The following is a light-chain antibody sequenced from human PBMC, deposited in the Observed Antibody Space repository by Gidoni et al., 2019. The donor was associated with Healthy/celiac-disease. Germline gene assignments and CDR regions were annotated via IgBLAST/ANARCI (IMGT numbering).Light chain of an antibody. J-gene: IGKJ1*01. V-gene: IGKV3-15*01. CDR1: QSVSSN. CDR2: VAS. CDR3: QQYNNWPPSWT. Sequence: EIVMTQSPATLSVSPGERATLSCRASQSVSSNLAWSQQKPGQAPRLLIYVASTRATGIPARFSGSGSGTEFTLTISSLQSEDFAVYYCQQYNNWPPSWTFGQGTKVEIK.